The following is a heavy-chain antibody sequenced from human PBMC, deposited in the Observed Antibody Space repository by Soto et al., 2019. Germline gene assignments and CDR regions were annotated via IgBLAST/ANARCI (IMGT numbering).Heavy chain of an antibody. Sequence: EVQLVESGGGLVQPGGSLRLSCAASGVTVSSNYMSWVRQAPGKGLEWVSVIYSGGSTYYADSVKGRFTISRDNSKNTLYLQMNSLRAEDTAVCYCARHGYNYGGGYLDYWGQGTLVTVSS. D-gene: IGHD5-18*01. CDR2: IYSGGST. CDR1: GVTVSSNY. V-gene: IGHV3-66*04. J-gene: IGHJ4*02. CDR3: ARHGYNYGGGYLDY.